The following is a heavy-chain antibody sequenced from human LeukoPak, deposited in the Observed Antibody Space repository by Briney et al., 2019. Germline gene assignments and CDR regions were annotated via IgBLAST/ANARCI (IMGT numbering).Heavy chain of an antibody. CDR3: ARETIVVVPAANSYFDY. CDR2: ISYDGSNK. J-gene: IGHJ4*02. V-gene: IGHV3-30*04. Sequence: PGGTLKLSCAASGFTFSSYAMHWVRQAPGKGLEWVAVISYDGSNKYYADSVKGRFTISRDNSKNTLYLQMNSLRAEDTAVYYCARETIVVVPAANSYFDYWGQGTLVTVSS. D-gene: IGHD2-2*01. CDR1: GFTFSSYA.